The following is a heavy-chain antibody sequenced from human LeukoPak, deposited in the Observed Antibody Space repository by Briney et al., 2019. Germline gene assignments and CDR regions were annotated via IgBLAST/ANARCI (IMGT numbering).Heavy chain of an antibody. Sequence: GGSLRLSCAASGFTFTSSPMHWVRQAPGKGLEWVAVISFAGNNHYHADSVAGRFTISRDNSKNTLHLQMNSLRPEDTAVYYCAKESVWFGESNPFDYWGQGTLVTVS. CDR2: ISFAGNNH. V-gene: IGHV3-30*04. D-gene: IGHD3-10*01. CDR1: GFTFTSSP. CDR3: AKESVWFGESNPFDY. J-gene: IGHJ4*02.